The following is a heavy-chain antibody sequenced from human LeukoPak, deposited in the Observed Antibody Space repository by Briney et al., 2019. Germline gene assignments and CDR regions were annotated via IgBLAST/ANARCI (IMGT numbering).Heavy chain of an antibody. Sequence: GGSLRLSCAASGFTFSNYWMHWVRQAPGKGLVWVSRINSDGSSTTSADSVKGRFTISRDNAKNTLYLQMNSLRAEDTAVYYCVKGGATVIDYWGQGTLVTVSS. V-gene: IGHV3-74*01. CDR2: INSDGSST. CDR1: GFTFSNYW. CDR3: VKGGATVIDY. D-gene: IGHD4-17*01. J-gene: IGHJ4*02.